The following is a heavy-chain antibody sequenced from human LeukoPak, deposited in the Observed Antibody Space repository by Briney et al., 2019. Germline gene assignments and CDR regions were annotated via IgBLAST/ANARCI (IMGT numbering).Heavy chain of an antibody. CDR3: AKQRPYYAGAGSYRAFDI. D-gene: IGHD3-10*01. CDR1: GYSFSGDW. V-gene: IGHV5-51*01. Sequence: GESLKISCKGSGYSFSGDWIAWVRQMPGKGLEWMGIIYPGDSDTRYSPSFQGQVTISADRSISTAYLQWSSLKASDTAMYYCAKQRPYYAGAGSYRAFDIWGQGTMVTVSS. CDR2: IYPGDSDT. J-gene: IGHJ3*02.